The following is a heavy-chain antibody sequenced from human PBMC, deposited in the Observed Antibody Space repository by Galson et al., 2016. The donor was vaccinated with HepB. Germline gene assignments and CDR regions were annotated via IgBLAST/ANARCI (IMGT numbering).Heavy chain of an antibody. CDR3: ARGRNSAFDS. D-gene: IGHD1-14*01. Sequence: CAISGDSVSRNGVAWNWTRQSPSRGLELLGRTYYSSRWNNDYSASVKSRITINLDTPNNLFSLQLSSVTPEDTAVYYCARGRNSAFDSWGQGTLVTVSS. J-gene: IGHJ4*02. CDR1: GDSVSRNGVA. V-gene: IGHV6-1*01. CDR2: TYYSSRWNN.